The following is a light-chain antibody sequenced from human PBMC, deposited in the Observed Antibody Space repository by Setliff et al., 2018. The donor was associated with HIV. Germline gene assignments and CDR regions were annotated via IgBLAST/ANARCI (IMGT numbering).Light chain of an antibody. CDR3: SSYTTSSTKNV. Sequence: QSVLTQPASVSGSPGQSVTISCTGTSSDVGRYDYVSWYQQRPGKAPKLMIYDVTNRPSGVSNRFSGSKSGNTASLTISGLQAGDEADYYCSSYTTSSTKNVFGTGTKVTVL. CDR1: SSDVGRYDY. V-gene: IGLV2-14*03. CDR2: DVT. J-gene: IGLJ1*01.